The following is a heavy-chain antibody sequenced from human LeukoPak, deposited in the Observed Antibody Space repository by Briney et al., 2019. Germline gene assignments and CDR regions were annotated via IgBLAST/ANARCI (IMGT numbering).Heavy chain of an antibody. Sequence: SETLSLTCAVYGGSFSGYYWSWIRQPPAKGLEWIGEINHSGSTNYNPSLKSRVSISVDTSKNQFSLKLSSVTAADTAVYYCAREAKRMVRGVRGGDCWGQGTLVTVSS. CDR2: INHSGST. D-gene: IGHD3-10*01. V-gene: IGHV4-34*01. CDR3: AREAKRMVRGVRGGDC. J-gene: IGHJ4*02. CDR1: GGSFSGYY.